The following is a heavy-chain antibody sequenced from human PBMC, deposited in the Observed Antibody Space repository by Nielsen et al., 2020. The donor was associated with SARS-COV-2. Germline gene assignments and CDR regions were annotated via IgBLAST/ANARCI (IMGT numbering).Heavy chain of an antibody. CDR1: GFTVSSNY. V-gene: IGHV3-74*01. CDR3: VRVRDDGHYYDTGPFDD. D-gene: IGHD3-22*01. Sequence: GESLKISCAASGFTVSSNYMNWVRQAPGKGLMWVARINSDGSRSAYADAVKGRFIMSRDNARDTLSLQMNSLSVEDTAVYYCVRVRDDGHYYDTGPFDDWGQGTLVTVSS. CDR2: INSDGSRS. J-gene: IGHJ4*02.